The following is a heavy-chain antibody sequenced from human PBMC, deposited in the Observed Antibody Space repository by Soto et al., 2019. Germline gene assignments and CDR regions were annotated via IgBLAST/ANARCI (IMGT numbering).Heavy chain of an antibody. Sequence: SETLSLTCTVSGGSISSYYWSWIRQPPGKGLEWIGYIYYSGSTNYNPSLKSRVTISVDTSKNQFSLKLSSVTAADTAVYYCARGAQRFLEWLPDYFGYWGQGTLVTVSS. D-gene: IGHD3-3*01. CDR1: GGSISSYY. V-gene: IGHV4-59*01. CDR3: ARGAQRFLEWLPDYFGY. J-gene: IGHJ4*02. CDR2: IYYSGST.